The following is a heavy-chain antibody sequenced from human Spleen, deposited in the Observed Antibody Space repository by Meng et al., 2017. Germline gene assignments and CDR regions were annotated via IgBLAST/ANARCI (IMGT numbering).Heavy chain of an antibody. CDR3: ATFCSDDCSSNRAIDL. V-gene: IGHV1-2*02. CDR1: GYSFTGYY. J-gene: IGHJ3*01. CDR2: INPNSGGT. D-gene: IGHD2-21*02. Sequence: ASVMVSCKAFGYSFTGYYLHWVRHAPGQRRGWMGWINPNSGGTNYAQKFQGRVTVTRDTSISTAHMGLSRITSDDTAVYYCATFCSDDCSSNRAIDLWGQETMVTFSS.